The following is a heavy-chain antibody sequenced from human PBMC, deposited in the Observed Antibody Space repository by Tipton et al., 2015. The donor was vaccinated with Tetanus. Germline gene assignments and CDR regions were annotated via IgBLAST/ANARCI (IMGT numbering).Heavy chain of an antibody. CDR2: SWYDGTDK. CDR1: GFIFSSYG. D-gene: IGHD2-15*01. CDR3: AREADCSGGSCFSGGFDN. J-gene: IGHJ4*02. V-gene: IGHV3-33*01. Sequence: SLRLSCAASGFIFSSYGIHWVRQAPGKGLEWAAVSWYDGTDKYYADSVKGRFTISRDNSKNTLYLQMNSLRAEDTAVYYCAREADCSGGSCFSGGFDNWGQGTQVTVSS.